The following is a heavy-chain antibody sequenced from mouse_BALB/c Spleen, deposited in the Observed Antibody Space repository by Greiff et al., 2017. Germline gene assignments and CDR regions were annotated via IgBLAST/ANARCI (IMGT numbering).Heavy chain of an antibody. CDR2: IYPGNVNT. CDR3: AREGTGGAMDY. Sequence: QVQLQQSGPELVKPGASVRISCKASGYTFTSYYIHWVKQRPGQGLEWIGWIYPGNVNTKYNEKFKGKATLTADKFSSTAYMQLSSLTSEDSAVYFCAREGTGGAMDYWGQGTSVTVSS. J-gene: IGHJ4*01. CDR1: GYTFTSYY. V-gene: IGHV1S56*01. D-gene: IGHD2-14*01.